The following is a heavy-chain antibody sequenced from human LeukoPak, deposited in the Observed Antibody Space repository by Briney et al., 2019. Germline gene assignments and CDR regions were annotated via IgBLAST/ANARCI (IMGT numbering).Heavy chain of an antibody. Sequence: GRSLRLSCAASGFTFSSYGMHWVRQAPGKGLEWVAVIWYDGSNKYYADSVKGRFTISRDNSKNTLYLQMNSLRAEGTAVYYCASLNYYDSSGFDYWGQGTLVTVSS. V-gene: IGHV3-33*01. D-gene: IGHD3-22*01. CDR2: IWYDGSNK. CDR3: ASLNYYDSSGFDY. CDR1: GFTFSSYG. J-gene: IGHJ4*02.